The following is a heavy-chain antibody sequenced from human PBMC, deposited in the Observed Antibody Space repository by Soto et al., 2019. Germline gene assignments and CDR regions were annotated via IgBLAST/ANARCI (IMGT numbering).Heavy chain of an antibody. CDR3: RVVPLLRSFDI. CDR2: IYYNGDT. V-gene: IGHV4-31*03. J-gene: IGHJ3*02. CDR1: GGSIGSGGYY. D-gene: IGHD3-22*01. Sequence: VQLQESGPGLVKASQTLSLTCTVSGGSIGSGGYYWSWIRQHPGKGLEWIGHIYYNGDTHYNPSLQSRLSISLDTSKNHFSLNLSSVTAADSAVYFCRVVPLLRSFDIWGPGTMVTVSS.